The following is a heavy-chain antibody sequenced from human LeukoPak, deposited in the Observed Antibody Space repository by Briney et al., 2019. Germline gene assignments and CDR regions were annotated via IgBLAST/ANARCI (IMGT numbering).Heavy chain of an antibody. CDR3: ARFALKTPPTD. Sequence: GGSLRLSCAASGFTFSSYGMHWVRQVPGKGLEWVSSISSSSSYIYYADSVKGRFTISRDNAKNSLYLQMNSLRAEDTAVYYCARFALKTPPTDWGQGTLVTVSS. J-gene: IGHJ4*02. CDR2: ISSSSSYI. CDR1: GFTFSSYG. V-gene: IGHV3-21*01.